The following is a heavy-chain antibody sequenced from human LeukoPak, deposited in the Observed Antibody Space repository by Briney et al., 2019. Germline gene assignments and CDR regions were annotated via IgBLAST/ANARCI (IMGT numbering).Heavy chain of an antibody. D-gene: IGHD5-12*01. CDR1: GGSISSSNYY. V-gene: IGHV4-30-4*08. CDR3: ARDSGVVGTDAFDI. Sequence: SETLSLTCTVSGGSISSSNYYWGWIRQPPGKGLEWIGYIYYSGSTYYNPSLKSRVTISVDTSKNQFSLKLSSVTAADTAVYYCARDSGVVGTDAFDIWGQGTMVTVSS. J-gene: IGHJ3*02. CDR2: IYYSGST.